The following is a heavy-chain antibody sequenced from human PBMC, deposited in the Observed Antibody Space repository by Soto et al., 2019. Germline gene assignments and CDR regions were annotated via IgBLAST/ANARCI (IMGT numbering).Heavy chain of an antibody. Sequence: GGSLRLSCAASGFTFSSYAMHWVRQAPGKGLEWVAYISSGGSTIHYADSVRGRFTVSRDNARNSLYLQMNTLSVEDTALYYCARDRAAGGYWGQGTLVTVSS. V-gene: IGHV3-48*03. CDR3: ARDRAAGGY. CDR1: GFTFSSYA. D-gene: IGHD6-13*01. J-gene: IGHJ4*02. CDR2: ISSGGSTI.